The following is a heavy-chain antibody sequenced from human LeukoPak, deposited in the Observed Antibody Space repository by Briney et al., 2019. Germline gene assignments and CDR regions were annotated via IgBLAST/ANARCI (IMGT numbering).Heavy chain of an antibody. D-gene: IGHD2-21*02. CDR3: TRAYCGGDCYFQH. CDR2: IRSKAYGGTT. Sequence: PGGSLRLSCAASGFTFSDYNMHWVRQAPGKGLEWVVFIRSKAYGGTTEYAASVKGRFTISRDDSKSIAYLQMNSLNTEDTAVYYCTRAYCGGDCYFQHWGQGTLVTVSS. V-gene: IGHV3-49*04. CDR1: GFTFSDYN. J-gene: IGHJ1*01.